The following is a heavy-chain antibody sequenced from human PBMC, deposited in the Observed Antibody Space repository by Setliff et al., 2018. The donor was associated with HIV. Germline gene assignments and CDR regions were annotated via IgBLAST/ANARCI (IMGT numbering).Heavy chain of an antibody. CDR1: GGFISSYY. Sequence: PSETLSLTCTVSGGFISSYYWSWIRQPPGKGLEWIGYIHYSGGTSYNPSLKSRVTISVDTSKNQFSLKLTSVTAADTAVYYCARWTFLDYGVSSGDAFDFWGQGTMVTVSS. CDR3: ARWTFLDYGVSSGDAFDF. J-gene: IGHJ3*01. CDR2: IHYSGGT. D-gene: IGHD4-17*01. V-gene: IGHV4-59*01.